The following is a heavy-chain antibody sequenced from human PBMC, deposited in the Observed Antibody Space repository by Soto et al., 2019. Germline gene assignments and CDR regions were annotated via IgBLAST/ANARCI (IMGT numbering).Heavy chain of an antibody. CDR1: GYTFTSYG. V-gene: IGHV1-18*01. J-gene: IGHJ4*02. CDR2: ISTYNGNT. Sequence: QVQLVQSGPEVKKPGASVKVSCKNSGYTFTSYGTSWVRQAPGQGLEWMGWISTYNGNTNYAQKFQGGVTMTTHTSTSTAYIALRSLSSDDTAVYYCASRSPAFYYWGQGTLVTFSS. CDR3: ASRSPAFYY.